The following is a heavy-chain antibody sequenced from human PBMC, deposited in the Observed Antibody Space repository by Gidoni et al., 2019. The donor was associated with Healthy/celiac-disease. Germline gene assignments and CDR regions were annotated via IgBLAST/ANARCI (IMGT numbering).Heavy chain of an antibody. V-gene: IGHV5-51*01. CDR3: ARPGYYDSSGLGY. J-gene: IGHJ4*02. Sequence: VQLVQPGAEVQKPGESLKISCKGSGYSFTSYWIGWVRQMPGKGLEWMGIIYPGDSDTRYSPSFQGQVTISADKSNSTAYLQWSSLKASDTAMYYCARPGYYDSSGLGYWGQGTLVTVSS. CDR2: IYPGDSDT. D-gene: IGHD3-22*01. CDR1: GYSFTSYW.